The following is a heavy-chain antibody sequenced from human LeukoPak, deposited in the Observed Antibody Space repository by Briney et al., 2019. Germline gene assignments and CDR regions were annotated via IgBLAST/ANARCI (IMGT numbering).Heavy chain of an antibody. Sequence: GGSLRLSCAASGFTVSSNYMSWVRQAPGKGLEWVSVIYSGGSTYYADSVKGRFTISRDNSKNTLYLQMNSLRAEDTAVYYCARGDLAAAGRDYWGQGTLVTVSS. CDR1: GFTVSSNY. D-gene: IGHD6-13*01. J-gene: IGHJ4*02. CDR2: IYSGGST. CDR3: ARGDLAAAGRDY. V-gene: IGHV3-53*01.